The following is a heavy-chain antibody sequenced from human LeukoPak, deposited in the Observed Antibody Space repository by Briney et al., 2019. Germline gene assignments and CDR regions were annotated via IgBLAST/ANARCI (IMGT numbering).Heavy chain of an antibody. V-gene: IGHV3-23*01. Sequence: GGSLRLSCAASGCTFSSYAMSWVRQAPGKGLEWVSAISGSGGSTYYADSVKGRFTISRDNSKNTLYLQMNSLRAEDTAVYYCAKEYFDIVVVPAAVATSGYFDYWGQGTLVTVSS. CDR3: AKEYFDIVVVPAAVATSGYFDY. J-gene: IGHJ4*02. CDR1: GCTFSSYA. CDR2: ISGSGGST. D-gene: IGHD2-2*01.